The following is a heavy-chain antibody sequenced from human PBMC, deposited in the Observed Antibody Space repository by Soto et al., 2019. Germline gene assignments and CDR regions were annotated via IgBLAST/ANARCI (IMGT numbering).Heavy chain of an antibody. CDR3: AKASYSSGWHVVY. V-gene: IGHV3-30*18. Sequence: PGGSLRLSCAGSGFTFGNYGMHWLRQAPGKGLGWLTVISYDGSDKNYADSVKGRFTISRDNSKNTLYLQMNSLRAEDTAVYYCAKASYSSGWHVVYWGQGTLVTVSS. CDR2: ISYDGSDK. J-gene: IGHJ4*02. D-gene: IGHD6-19*01. CDR1: GFTFGNYG.